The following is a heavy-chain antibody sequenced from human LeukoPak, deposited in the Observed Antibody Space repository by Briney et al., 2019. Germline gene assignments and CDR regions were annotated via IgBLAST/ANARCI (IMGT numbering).Heavy chain of an antibody. V-gene: IGHV3-11*04. CDR3: ARDQDYYGSGSYLGY. D-gene: IGHD3-10*01. Sequence: GGSLRLSCAASGFTFSDYYMSWIRQAPGKGLEWVSYISSSGSAIYYADSVKGRFTISRDNAKNSLYLQMNSLRAEDTAVYYCARDQDYYGSGSYLGYWGQGTLVTVSS. CDR2: ISSSGSAI. CDR1: GFTFSDYY. J-gene: IGHJ4*02.